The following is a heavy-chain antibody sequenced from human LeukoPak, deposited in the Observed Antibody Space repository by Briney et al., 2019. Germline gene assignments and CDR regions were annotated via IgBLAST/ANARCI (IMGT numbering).Heavy chain of an antibody. CDR3: AREIDRDDYNRFFDY. D-gene: IGHD5-24*01. CDR2: INPSGGST. J-gene: IGHJ4*02. CDR1: GYTFTSYY. Sequence: ASVKVSCTASGYTFTSYYMHWVRQAPGQGLEWMGIINPSGGSTSYAQKFQGRVTITRDTSASTAYMEMRSLRSEDTAVYYCAREIDRDDYNRFFDYWGQGTLVTVSS. V-gene: IGHV1-46*01.